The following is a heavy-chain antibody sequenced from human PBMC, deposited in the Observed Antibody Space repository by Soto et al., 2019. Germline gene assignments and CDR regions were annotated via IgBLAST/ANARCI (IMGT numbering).Heavy chain of an antibody. V-gene: IGHV5-10-1*01. J-gene: IGHJ3*02. D-gene: IGHD1-1*01. CDR1: GYSFTSYW. Sequence: GESLKISCKGSGYSFTSYWISWVRQMPGKGLEWMGRIDPSDSYTNYSPSFQGHVTISADKSISTAYLQWSSLKASDTAMYHCARLRLSKLVEPFFDAFDIWGQGTMVT. CDR2: IDPSDSYT. CDR3: ARLRLSKLVEPFFDAFDI.